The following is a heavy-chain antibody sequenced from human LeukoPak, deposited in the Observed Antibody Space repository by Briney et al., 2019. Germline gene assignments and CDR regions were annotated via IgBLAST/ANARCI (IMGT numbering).Heavy chain of an antibody. J-gene: IGHJ4*02. Sequence: GGSLRLSCAASGFTFSSYGMHWVRQAPGKGLEWVAVIWYDGSNKYYADSVKGRFTISRDNSKNTLYLQMDSLRAEDTAVYYCARDSSGYYYGIDNWGQGTLVTVSS. CDR3: ARDSSGYYYGIDN. CDR1: GFTFSSYG. CDR2: IWYDGSNK. D-gene: IGHD3-22*01. V-gene: IGHV3-33*01.